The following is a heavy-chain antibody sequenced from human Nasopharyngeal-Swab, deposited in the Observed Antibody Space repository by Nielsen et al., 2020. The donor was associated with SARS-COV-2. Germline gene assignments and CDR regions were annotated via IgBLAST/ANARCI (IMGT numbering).Heavy chain of an antibody. V-gene: IGHV3-30*18. D-gene: IGHD3-16*01. CDR3: AKAFGEDQLAEDAFDA. CDR2: ISYDGNIK. J-gene: IGHJ3*01. Sequence: GGSLRLSCAASGFTFSNYGMHWVRQAPGKGLEWVAVISYDGNIKSYPDSVRGRFLISRDNSHNTLYLQMSRLRTEDRAVYYCAKAFGEDQLAEDAFDAWGQGTMVTVSS. CDR1: GFTFSNYG.